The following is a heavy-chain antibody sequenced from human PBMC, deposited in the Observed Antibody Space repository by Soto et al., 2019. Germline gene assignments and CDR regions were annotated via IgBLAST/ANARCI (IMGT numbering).Heavy chain of an antibody. V-gene: IGHV4-4*07. CDR2: IYSSGSA. Sequence: SETLSLTCTVSRASIYTYSWTWIRQPAGKGLQWIGHIYSSGSANYSPSLKSRVSMSVDSSKNQSSLKLSSVTAADTAVYYCATIVGANDYWGQGTLVTVSS. CDR1: RASIYTYS. CDR3: ATIVGANDY. J-gene: IGHJ4*02. D-gene: IGHD1-26*01.